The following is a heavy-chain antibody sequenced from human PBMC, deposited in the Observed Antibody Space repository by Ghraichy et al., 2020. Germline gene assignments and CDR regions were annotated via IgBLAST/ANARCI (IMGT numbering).Heavy chain of an antibody. D-gene: IGHD3-22*01. CDR2: IYSGGST. CDR1: GFTVSSNY. V-gene: IGHV3-66*02. J-gene: IGHJ5*02. CDR3: ARAIAYYYDSSGYPLPTWFDP. Sequence: GGSLRLSCAASGFTVSSNYMSWVRQAPGKGLEWVSVIYSGGSTYYADSVKGRFTISRDNSKNTLYLQMNSLRAEDTAVYYCARAIAYYYDSSGYPLPTWFDPWGQGTLVTVSS.